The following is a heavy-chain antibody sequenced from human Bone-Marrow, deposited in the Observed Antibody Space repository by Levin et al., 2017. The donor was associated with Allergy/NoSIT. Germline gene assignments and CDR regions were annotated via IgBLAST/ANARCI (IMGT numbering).Heavy chain of an antibody. CDR3: ARVRMLGGYLDGMDV. CDR1: GFTFSDYY. CDR2: ISSSGSTI. D-gene: IGHD2-8*01. J-gene: IGHJ6*02. Sequence: GESLKISCAASGFTFSDYYMSWIRQAPGKGLEWVSYISSSGSTIYYADSVKGRFTISRDNAKNSLYLQMNSLRAEDTAVYYCARVRMLGGYLDGMDVWGQGTTVTVSS. V-gene: IGHV3-11*01.